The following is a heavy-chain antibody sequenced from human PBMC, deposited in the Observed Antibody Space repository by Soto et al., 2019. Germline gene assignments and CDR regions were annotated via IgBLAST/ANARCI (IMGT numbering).Heavy chain of an antibody. CDR2: IDPSDSYT. CDR3: ARPGYDYGNYYGMDV. CDR1: GYSFTSYW. Sequence: GESLKISCKGSGYSFTSYWISWVRQMPWKGLEWMGRIDPSDSYTNYSPSFQGHVTISADKSISTAYLQWSSLKASDTAMYYCARPGYDYGNYYGMDVWGQGTTVTV. D-gene: IGHD4-17*01. V-gene: IGHV5-10-1*01. J-gene: IGHJ6*02.